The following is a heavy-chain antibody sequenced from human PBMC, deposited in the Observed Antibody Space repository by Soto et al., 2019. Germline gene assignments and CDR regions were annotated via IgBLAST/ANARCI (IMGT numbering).Heavy chain of an antibody. CDR3: ARAEKWVTGNMGGY. CDR1: GYTFSSYG. V-gene: IGHV1-18*04. J-gene: IGHJ4*02. CDR2: ISGYNGYT. D-gene: IGHD1-20*01. Sequence: QVQLVQSGAEVKKPGASVKVSCKAFGYTFSSYGISWVRQAPGQGLEWMGWISGYNGYTNYAQKFQGRVTMTTDTSTSTAYMELTSLRSYDSAVYYCARAEKWVTGNMGGYWGQGTLVTVYS.